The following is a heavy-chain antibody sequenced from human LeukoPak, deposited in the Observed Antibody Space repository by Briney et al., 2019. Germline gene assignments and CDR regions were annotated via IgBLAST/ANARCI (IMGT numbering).Heavy chain of an antibody. V-gene: IGHV4-34*01. CDR1: GGSFSGYY. Sequence: SETLSLTCAVYGGSFSGYYWSWIRQPPGKGLEWMGEINHRGSTNYNPPLKSRVSISVDTSKNQFSLKLSSVTAADTAVYYCARGKKYYDFWSGYYFTSVYFDYWGQGTLVTVSS. CDR2: INHRGST. CDR3: ARGKKYYDFWSGYYFTSVYFDY. J-gene: IGHJ4*02. D-gene: IGHD3-3*01.